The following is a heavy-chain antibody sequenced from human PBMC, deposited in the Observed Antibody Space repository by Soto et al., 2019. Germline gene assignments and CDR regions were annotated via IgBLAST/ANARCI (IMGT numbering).Heavy chain of an antibody. Sequence: GESLKISCKASGFSFTSFWIGWVRQMPGKGLEWMGIIYPDDSDTRYNPSFQGQVTISADRSITTAYLQWSSLKASDTAMYYCARPRSSSRNYYGMDVWGQGTTVTVSS. CDR3: ARPRSSSRNYYGMDV. V-gene: IGHV5-51*01. CDR2: IYPDDSDT. D-gene: IGHD6-13*01. J-gene: IGHJ6*02. CDR1: GFSFTSFW.